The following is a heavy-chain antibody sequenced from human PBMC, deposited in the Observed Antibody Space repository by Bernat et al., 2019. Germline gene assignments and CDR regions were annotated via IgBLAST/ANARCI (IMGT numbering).Heavy chain of an antibody. CDR1: GFTFNTYW. D-gene: IGHD3-10*01. J-gene: IGHJ5*02. CDR2: ISSDGSMT. CDR3: VNYGSGSYLA. V-gene: IGHV3-74*01. Sequence: RLVVSGGGLVQPGGSLRLSCAASGFTFNTYWMHWVRQAPGKGLVWISRISSDGSMTNYADSVKGRFTISRDNTKNTVYLQMNSLRAEDTAVYYCVNYGSGSYLAWGQGTLVSVSS.